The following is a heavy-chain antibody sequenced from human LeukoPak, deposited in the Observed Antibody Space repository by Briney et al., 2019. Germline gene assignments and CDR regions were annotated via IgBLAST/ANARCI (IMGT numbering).Heavy chain of an antibody. Sequence: GGSLRLSCAASGFTFSSYGVSWVRQAPGKGLEWVSGISASGGSTYYAGSVKGRFTISRDNSKNTVHLQMNSLRAEDTAVYYCAKDRWNSGSYYFDYWGQGTLVTVSS. CDR2: ISASGGST. D-gene: IGHD1-26*01. CDR1: GFTFSSYG. CDR3: AKDRWNSGSYYFDY. V-gene: IGHV3-23*01. J-gene: IGHJ4*02.